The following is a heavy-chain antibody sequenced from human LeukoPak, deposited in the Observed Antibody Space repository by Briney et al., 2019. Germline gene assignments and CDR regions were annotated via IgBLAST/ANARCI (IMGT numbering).Heavy chain of an antibody. CDR3: ARVSDYSNYFDF. Sequence: GGSLRLSCAASGFTFRTYGMHWVRQAPGKGLEWVAIIWYDGSTKCYAESVKGRFTISRDNSKNMLYLQMNSLRAEDTAVYYCARVSDYSNYFDFWGQGTLVTVSS. CDR2: IWYDGSTK. CDR1: GFTFRTYG. D-gene: IGHD4-11*01. V-gene: IGHV3-33*01. J-gene: IGHJ4*02.